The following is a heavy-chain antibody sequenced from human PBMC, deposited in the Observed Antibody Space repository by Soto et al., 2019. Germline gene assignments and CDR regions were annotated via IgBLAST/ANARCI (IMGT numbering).Heavy chain of an antibody. V-gene: IGHV5-51*01. D-gene: IGHD3-10*01. CDR2: IYPADSDT. CDR1: GYSFPSDW. CDR3: ARLGSYYPIGWFDP. Sequence: PGESLKISCKGSGYSFPSDWIAWVRQMPGKGLEWMGSIYPADSDTRYSPSFQGQVTISADKSIRTAYLQWSSLKASDTAMYYCARLGSYYPIGWFDPWGQGTLVTLSS. J-gene: IGHJ5*02.